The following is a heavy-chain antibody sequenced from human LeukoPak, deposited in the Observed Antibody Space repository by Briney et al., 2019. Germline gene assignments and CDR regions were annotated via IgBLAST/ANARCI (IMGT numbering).Heavy chain of an antibody. J-gene: IGHJ3*02. D-gene: IGHD3-3*01. Sequence: GGSLRLSCAASGFTFDDYAMHWVRQAPGKGLEWVSGISWNSGSIGYADSVKGRFTISRDNAKNSLYLQMNSLRAEDTALYYCAKDPTRKRITIFGVVPWAFDIWGQGTMVTVSS. V-gene: IGHV3-9*01. CDR1: GFTFDDYA. CDR2: ISWNSGSI. CDR3: AKDPTRKRITIFGVVPWAFDI.